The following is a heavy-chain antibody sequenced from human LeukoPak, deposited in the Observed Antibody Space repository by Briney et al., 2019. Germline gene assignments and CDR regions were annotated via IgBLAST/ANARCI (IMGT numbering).Heavy chain of an antibody. CDR2: ISAYNGST. V-gene: IGHV1-18*01. J-gene: IGHJ2*01. Sequence: ASVKVSCKASGYTFTSYGISWVRQAPGQGLEWMGWISAYNGSTNYAQKLQGRVTMTTDTSTSTAYMELRSLRSDDTAVYYCAREGSGIAAAGNWYFDLWAVAPWSLSPQ. D-gene: IGHD6-13*01. CDR3: AREGSGIAAAGNWYFDL. CDR1: GYTFTSYG.